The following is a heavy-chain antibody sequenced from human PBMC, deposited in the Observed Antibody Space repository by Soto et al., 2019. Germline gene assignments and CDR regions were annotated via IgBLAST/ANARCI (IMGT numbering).Heavy chain of an antibody. CDR1: GYTFTGHY. J-gene: IGHJ5*02. CDR2: IGPESGAT. D-gene: IGHD3-10*02. CDR3: ARVGMFVDTQGWFDP. Sequence: QVQLVQSGAEVKKPGASVKVSCKASGYTFTGHYIHWVRQAPEQGPEWMGEIGPESGATRYAQKFQGRVTMTTDTSTSTAYMELRSLRSDDTAVYYCARVGMFVDTQGWFDPWGQGTLVTVSS. V-gene: IGHV1-2*02.